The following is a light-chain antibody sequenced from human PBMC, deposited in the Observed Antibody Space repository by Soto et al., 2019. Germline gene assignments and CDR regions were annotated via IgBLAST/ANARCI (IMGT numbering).Light chain of an antibody. J-gene: IGLJ3*02. CDR3: GAHAGSNTWV. CDR2: EVN. CDR1: SSDVGAYNY. V-gene: IGLV2-8*01. Sequence: QSVLAQSPSASGSPGQSVTISCTGSSSDVGAYNYVSWYQHHPGKAPRLVIYEVNKRPSGVPDRFSGSKSGNTASLTVSGLQAEDEADYYCGAHAGSNTWVFGGGTKVTVL.